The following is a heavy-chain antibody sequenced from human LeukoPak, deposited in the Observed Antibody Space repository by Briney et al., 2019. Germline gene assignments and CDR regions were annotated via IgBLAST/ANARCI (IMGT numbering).Heavy chain of an antibody. J-gene: IGHJ4*02. CDR1: GFTFSSYW. V-gene: IGHV3-74*01. CDR3: ARDPRSAAAGPIDY. Sequence: PGGSLRLSCAASGFTFSSYWMHWVRQAPGKGLVWVSRINSDGSSTSYADSVKGRFTIPRDNAKNTLYLQMNSLRAEDTAVYYCARDPRSAAAGPIDYWGQGTLVTVSS. D-gene: IGHD6-13*01. CDR2: INSDGSST.